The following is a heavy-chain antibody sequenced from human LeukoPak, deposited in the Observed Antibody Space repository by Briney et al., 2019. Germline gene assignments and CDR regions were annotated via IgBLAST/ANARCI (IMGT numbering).Heavy chain of an antibody. D-gene: IGHD6-19*01. CDR2: IYTSGSN. Sequence: SETLSLTWTVAGGSISSYYWRWIRQPAGKVLEWIGRIYTSGSNNYNPSLKSRVPMSVDTSKKQYSLKLSSVTAADTAVYYCARESSGDVDYWGQGTLVTVSS. CDR1: GGSISSYY. V-gene: IGHV4-4*07. CDR3: ARESSGDVDY. J-gene: IGHJ4*02.